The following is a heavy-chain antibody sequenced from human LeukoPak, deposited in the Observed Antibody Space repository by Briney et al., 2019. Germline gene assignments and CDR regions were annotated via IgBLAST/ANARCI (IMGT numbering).Heavy chain of an antibody. CDR2: IKQDGSEK. V-gene: IGHV3-7*03. Sequence: GGSLRLSCAASGLSFSRYWMSWVRQAPGKGLEWVANIKQDGSEKYYVDSVRGRFTISRDNAKNSLYLQMNSLRTEDTALYYCARSLPDYFDYWGQGTLVTVSS. J-gene: IGHJ4*02. CDR3: ARSLPDYFDY. CDR1: GLSFSRYW.